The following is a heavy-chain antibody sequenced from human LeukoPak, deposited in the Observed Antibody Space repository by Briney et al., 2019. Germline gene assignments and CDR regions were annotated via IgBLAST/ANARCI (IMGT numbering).Heavy chain of an antibody. CDR3: ASNDDLYWYFNL. V-gene: IGHV4-39*07. CDR1: GGSISSTTSY. Sequence: PSETLSLTCTISGGSISSTTSYWGWIRQPPGKGLEWIGTLYYSGSTYYNPSLKSRLTISVDTSNNQFSLKLNSVTAADTAAYYCASNDDLYWYFNLWGRGTLVTVSS. D-gene: IGHD2-8*01. CDR2: LYYSGST. J-gene: IGHJ2*01.